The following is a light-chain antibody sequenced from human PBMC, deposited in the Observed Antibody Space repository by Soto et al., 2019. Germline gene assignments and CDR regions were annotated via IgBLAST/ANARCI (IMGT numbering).Light chain of an antibody. CDR1: SSDVGGYNY. CDR3: SSYTSTSTV. CDR2: EVT. Sequence: QSALTQPASVSGSPGQSITISCTGTSSDVGGYNYVSWYQQHPGQVPKLTIYEVTNRPSGVSSRFSGSKSGNTASLTISGLQAEDEADYYCSSYTSTSTVFGGGTKLTVL. J-gene: IGLJ2*01. V-gene: IGLV2-14*01.